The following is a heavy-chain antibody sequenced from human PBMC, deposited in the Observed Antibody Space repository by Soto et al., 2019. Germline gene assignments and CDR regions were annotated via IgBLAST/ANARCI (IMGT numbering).Heavy chain of an antibody. D-gene: IGHD2-2*01. J-gene: IGHJ5*02. V-gene: IGHV3-30-3*01. Sequence: QVQLVESGGGVVQPGRSLRLSCAASGFTFSSYAMHWGRHAPGKGLEWVAVISYDGSNKYYADSVKGRFTISRDNSKNTLYLQMNSVRAADTAVYYCARVGEVYCISTSCSPESWGQGTLVTVSS. CDR1: GFTFSSYA. CDR2: ISYDGSNK. CDR3: ARVGEVYCISTSCSPES.